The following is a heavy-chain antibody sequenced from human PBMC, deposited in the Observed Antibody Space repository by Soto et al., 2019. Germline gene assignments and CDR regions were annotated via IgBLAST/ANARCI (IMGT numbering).Heavy chain of an antibody. Sequence: ASVKVSCKASGYTFTGYYMHWVRQAPGQGLEWMGWINPNSGGTNYAQKFQGWVTMTRDTSISTAYMELSRLRSDDTAVYYCARDSEIKGYCSGGSCYAFDIWGQGTMVTVSS. V-gene: IGHV1-2*04. D-gene: IGHD2-15*01. CDR1: GYTFTGYY. CDR2: INPNSGGT. CDR3: ARDSEIKGYCSGGSCYAFDI. J-gene: IGHJ3*02.